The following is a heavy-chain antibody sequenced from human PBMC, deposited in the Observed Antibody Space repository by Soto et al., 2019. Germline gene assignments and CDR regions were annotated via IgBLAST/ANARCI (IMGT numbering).Heavy chain of an antibody. D-gene: IGHD1-26*01. V-gene: IGHV1-46*01. CDR1: GYTFTSYY. CDR2: INPSGGST. CDR3: AREGAGASAYYGMDV. Sequence: ASVKVSCKASGYTFTSYYMHLLLQAPVQGPEWMGIINPSGGSTSYAQKFQGRVTMTRDTSTSTVYMELSSLRSEDTAVYYCAREGAGASAYYGMDVWGQGTTVTVSS. J-gene: IGHJ6*02.